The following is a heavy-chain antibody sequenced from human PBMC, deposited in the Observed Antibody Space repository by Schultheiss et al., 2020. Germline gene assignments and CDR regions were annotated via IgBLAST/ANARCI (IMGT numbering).Heavy chain of an antibody. CDR3: AREEGYCSSTSCYYYYYYGMDV. CDR2: MNPNSGNT. CDR1: GYTFTSYD. Sequence: ASVKVSCKASGYTFTSYDINWVRQATGQGLEWMGWMNPNSGNTGYAQKFQGRVTMTRNTSTSTVYMELSSLRSEDMVVYYCAREEGYCSSTSCYYYYYYGMDVWGQGTTVTVSS. D-gene: IGHD2-2*01. J-gene: IGHJ6*02. V-gene: IGHV1-8*01.